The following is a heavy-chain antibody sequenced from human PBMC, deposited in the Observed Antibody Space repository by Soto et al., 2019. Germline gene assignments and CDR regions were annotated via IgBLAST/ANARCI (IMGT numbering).Heavy chain of an antibody. J-gene: IGHJ4*02. V-gene: IGHV3-30*18. CDR3: AKDPNYSGSYYFYFDY. D-gene: IGHD1-26*01. CDR2: ISYDGSNK. CDR1: GFTFSSYG. Sequence: GGSLRLSCAASGFTFSSYGMHWVRQAPGKGLEWVAVISYDGSNKYYADSVKGRFTISRDNSKNTLYLQMNSLRAEDTAVYYCAKDPNYSGSYYFYFDYWGQGTLVTVSS.